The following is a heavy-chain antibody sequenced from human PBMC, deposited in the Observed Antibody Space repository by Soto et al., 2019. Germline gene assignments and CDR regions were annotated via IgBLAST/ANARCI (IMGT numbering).Heavy chain of an antibody. Sequence: QVQLVESGGGLVKPGGSLRLSCAGSGFTFSDYYMTWIRQAPGKGLEWVSYISYGSDYTNYADSVKGRFTISRDNAKSSLFLQMNNLRTEDTAVYFCARDPNNSSSWWLDPWGRGVLVTVSA. V-gene: IGHV3-11*06. CDR2: ISYGSDYT. J-gene: IGHJ5*02. CDR3: ARDPNNSSSWWLDP. CDR1: GFTFSDYY. D-gene: IGHD6-6*01.